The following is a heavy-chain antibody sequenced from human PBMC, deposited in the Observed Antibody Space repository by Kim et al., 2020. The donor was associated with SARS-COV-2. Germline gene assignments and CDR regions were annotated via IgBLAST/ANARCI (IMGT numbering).Heavy chain of an antibody. Sequence: GGSLRLSCTASGFTFGDYALNWVRQAPGKGLEWVGSIRSRPNGGTTEYSASVKCRFTISRDDSNNVSYLQMHSLTTEATAVYYCTRDAGSRKYYFEYWGQGTLATVS. CDR3: TRDAGSRKYYFEY. D-gene: IGHD6-13*01. CDR2: IRSRPNGGTT. CDR1: GFTFGDYA. J-gene: IGHJ4*02. V-gene: IGHV3-49*04.